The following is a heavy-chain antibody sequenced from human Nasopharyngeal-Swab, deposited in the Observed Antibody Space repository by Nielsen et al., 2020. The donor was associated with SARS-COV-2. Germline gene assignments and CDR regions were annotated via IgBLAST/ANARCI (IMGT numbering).Heavy chain of an antibody. CDR2: IYPGDSDT. D-gene: IGHD1-26*01. Sequence: GESLKISCKGSGYSFTSYWIGWVRQMPGKGLEWMRIIYPGDSDTRYSPSFQGQVTISADKSISTAYLQWSSLKASDTAMYYCARTVYSGSYYQNDAFDIWGQGTMVTVSS. CDR1: GYSFTSYW. J-gene: IGHJ3*02. CDR3: ARTVYSGSYYQNDAFDI. V-gene: IGHV5-51*01.